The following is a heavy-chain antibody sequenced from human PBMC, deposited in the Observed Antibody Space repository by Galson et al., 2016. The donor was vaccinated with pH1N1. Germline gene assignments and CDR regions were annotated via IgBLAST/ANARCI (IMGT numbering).Heavy chain of an antibody. CDR2: IYTGDSDT. V-gene: IGHV5-51*01. Sequence: QSGAEVTKSGESLKISCKGSGYSFKSYWIAWVRHMPGKGLEWMGIIYTGDSDTRYCPSFLGQVIMSAEKSIPTAFLQLSSLNASDTAMYYCARRGINESDFWGQGTLVPVSS. CDR3: ARRGINESDF. D-gene: IGHD2-21*01. J-gene: IGHJ4*02. CDR1: GYSFKSYW.